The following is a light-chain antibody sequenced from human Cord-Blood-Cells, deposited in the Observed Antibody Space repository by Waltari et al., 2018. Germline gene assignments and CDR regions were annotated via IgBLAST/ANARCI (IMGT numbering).Light chain of an antibody. CDR2: EGS. CDR1: RSDVGSYNL. CDR3: CSYAGSSTLV. Sequence: QSALTQPASVSGSPGQSITISCTGTRSDVGSYNLVSWYQQHPGKARNVMIYEGSKRPSAVSNRFSGSKSGNTASLTISGLQAEDEADYYCCSYAGSSTLVFGGGTKLTVL. J-gene: IGLJ3*02. V-gene: IGLV2-23*01.